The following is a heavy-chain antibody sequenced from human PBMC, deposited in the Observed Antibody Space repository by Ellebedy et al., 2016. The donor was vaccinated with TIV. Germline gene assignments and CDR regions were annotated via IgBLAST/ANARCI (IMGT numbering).Heavy chain of an antibody. D-gene: IGHD1-26*01. CDR1: GGSISSSNW. J-gene: IGHJ4*02. V-gene: IGHV4-4*02. CDR3: ARVADHREDYFDY. CDR2: IYHSGST. Sequence: SETLSLXXAVSGGSISSSNWWSWVRQPPGKGLEWIGEIYHSGSTYYNPSLKSRVTISVDTSKNQFSLKLSSVTAADTAVYYCARVADHREDYFDYWGQGTLVTVSS.